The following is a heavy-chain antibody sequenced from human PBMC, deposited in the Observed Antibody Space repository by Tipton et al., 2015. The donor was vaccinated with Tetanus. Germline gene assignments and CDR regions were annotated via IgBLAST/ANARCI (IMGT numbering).Heavy chain of an antibody. CDR2: SWYDGTDK. CDR3: AREADCSGGSCFSGDFDN. D-gene: IGHD2-15*01. Sequence: SLRLSCAASGFIFSSYGIHWVRQAPGKGLEWVAVSWYDGTDKYYADSVKGRFTISRDNSKNTLYLQMNSLRAEDTAVYYCAREADCSGGSCFSGDFDNWRQGTQVTVSS. J-gene: IGHJ4*02. V-gene: IGHV3-33*01. CDR1: GFIFSSYG.